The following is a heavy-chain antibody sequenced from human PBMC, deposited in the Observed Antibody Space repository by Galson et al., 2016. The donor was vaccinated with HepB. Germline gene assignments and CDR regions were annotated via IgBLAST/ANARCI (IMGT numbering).Heavy chain of an antibody. J-gene: IGHJ4*02. V-gene: IGHV6-1*01. CDR1: GDSVSSNSAG. Sequence: CAISGDSVSSNSAGWNWIRQSPSRGLEWLGGTFYRSNWQNDYADSVKSRITIIPDTSKNQFSLQLNSVTPDDTAVYYCARSYLLGRGFGWWGQGTLVTVSS. CDR2: TFYRSNWQN. D-gene: IGHD7-27*01. CDR3: ARSYLLGRGFGW.